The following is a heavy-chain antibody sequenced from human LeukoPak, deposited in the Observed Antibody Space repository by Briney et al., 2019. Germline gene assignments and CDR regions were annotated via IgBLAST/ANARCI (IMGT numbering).Heavy chain of an antibody. V-gene: IGHV4-59*01. CDR3: ASQHYYDSSVDY. CDR1: GGSISSYY. J-gene: IGHJ4*02. D-gene: IGHD3-22*01. CDR2: IYYSGST. Sequence: SETLSLTCTVSGGSISSYYWSWIRQPPGKGLEWIGYIYYSGSTNYNPSLKSRVTISVDTSKNQFSLKLSSVTTADTAVYYCASQHYYDSSVDYWGQGTLVTVSS.